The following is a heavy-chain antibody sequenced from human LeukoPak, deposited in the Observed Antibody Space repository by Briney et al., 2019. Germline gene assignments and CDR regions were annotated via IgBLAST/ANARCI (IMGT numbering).Heavy chain of an antibody. CDR2: IYYSGNT. J-gene: IGHJ4*01. Sequence: SETLSLTCCLSGGSLGYYYWSWIRQSPGKGLEWIGCIYYSGNTRYNPSLKSRLTISIDTSKNQFSLKLSSVTAADTAVYYCATGDTAIVSYFDYWGQGSLVTVSS. CDR1: GGSLGYYY. CDR3: ATGDTAIVSYFDY. V-gene: IGHV4-59*01. D-gene: IGHD5-18*01.